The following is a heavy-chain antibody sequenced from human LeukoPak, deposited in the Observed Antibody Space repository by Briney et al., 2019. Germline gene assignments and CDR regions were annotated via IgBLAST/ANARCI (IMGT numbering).Heavy chain of an antibody. V-gene: IGHV3-23*01. CDR3: AKGPRYSYGYGY. Sequence: GGSLRLSCAASGFTFSSYWMHWVRQAPGKGLGWVSAISGSGGSTYYADSVKGRFTISRDNSKNTLYLQMNSLRAEDTAVYYCAKGPRYSYGYGYWGQGTLVTVSS. CDR2: ISGSGGST. D-gene: IGHD5-18*01. CDR1: GFTFSSYW. J-gene: IGHJ4*02.